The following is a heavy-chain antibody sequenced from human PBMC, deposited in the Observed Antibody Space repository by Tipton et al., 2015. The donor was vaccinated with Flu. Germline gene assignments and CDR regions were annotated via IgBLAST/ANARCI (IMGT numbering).Heavy chain of an antibody. J-gene: IGHJ3*02. CDR1: GGSISSYY. CDR3: ARAGGLYAFDI. V-gene: IGHV4-59*01. CDR2: IYYSGST. Sequence: TLSLTCTVSGGSISSYYWSWIRQPPGKGLEWIGYIYYSGSTSYNPSLKSRVTISVDTSKNQFSLKLSSVTAADTAVYYCARAGGLYAFDIWGQGTMVTVSS. D-gene: IGHD1-26*01.